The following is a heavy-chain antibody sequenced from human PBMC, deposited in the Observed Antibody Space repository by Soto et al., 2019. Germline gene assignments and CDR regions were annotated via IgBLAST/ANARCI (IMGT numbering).Heavy chain of an antibody. CDR1: VDSVSSNSAA. D-gene: IGHD6-13*01. CDR3: ARQQPNHDYGMDV. V-gene: IGHV6-1*01. CDR2: TYYRSKWYN. J-gene: IGHJ6*02. Sequence: SQTLSLTCAISVDSVSSNSAAWDWISQSPSRGLEWLGRTYYRSKWYNDYAVSVKSRITINTDTSKNQFSLQLNSVTPEDTAVYYCARQQPNHDYGMDVWGQGTTVPVSS.